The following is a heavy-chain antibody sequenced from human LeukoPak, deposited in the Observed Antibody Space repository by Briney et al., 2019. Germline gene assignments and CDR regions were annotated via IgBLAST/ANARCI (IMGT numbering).Heavy chain of an antibody. J-gene: IGHJ5*02. CDR2: INPNSGGT. CDR3: ARAAGLAVAGTGNWFDP. CDR1: GYTFTGYY. D-gene: IGHD6-19*01. V-gene: IGHV1-2*02. Sequence: ASVKVFCKASGYTFTGYYMHWVRQAPGQGLEWMGWINPNSGGTNYAQKFQGRVTMTRDTSISTAYMELSRLRSDDTAVYYCARAAGLAVAGTGNWFDPWGQGTLVTVSS.